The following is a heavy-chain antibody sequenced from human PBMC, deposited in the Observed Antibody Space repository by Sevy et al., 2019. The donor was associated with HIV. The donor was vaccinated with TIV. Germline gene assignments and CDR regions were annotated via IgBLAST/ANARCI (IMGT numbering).Heavy chain of an antibody. CDR2: TSYDGSHK. CDR1: GFIFSNFA. J-gene: IGHJ1*01. CDR3: ARGENDDEFFQY. D-gene: IGHD1-26*01. Sequence: GGPLRLSCTVSGFIFSNFAMHWVRQAPGKGLEWVAVTSYDGSHKYYADSVKGRFIVSRDNSRNILSLEMSSLTRDDTAVYYCARGENDDEFFQYWGQGTLVTVSS. V-gene: IGHV3-30*04.